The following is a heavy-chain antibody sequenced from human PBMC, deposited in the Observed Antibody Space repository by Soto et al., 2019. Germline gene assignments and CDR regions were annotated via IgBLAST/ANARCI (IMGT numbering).Heavy chain of an antibody. CDR3: ARGGTVPPFNSYFDY. V-gene: IGHV3-30-3*01. D-gene: IGHD1-1*01. CDR1: GFTFSIYA. Sequence: PGGSLRLSCADSGFTFSIYAMHWVLQAPCKGLEWVAVISYDGSDKYYADSVKGRFTISRDNAKNTLYLQMNSLRAEDTAVYYCARGGTVPPFNSYFDYCGQGTLVTVAS. CDR2: ISYDGSDK. J-gene: IGHJ4*02.